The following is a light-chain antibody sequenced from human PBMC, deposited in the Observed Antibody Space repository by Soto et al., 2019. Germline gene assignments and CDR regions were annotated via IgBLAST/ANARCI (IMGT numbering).Light chain of an antibody. CDR2: GAS. Sequence: EIVMTQSPATLSVSPGERATLSCRASQSVSSNLAWYQQKPGQAPRLLIYGASTRATGIPARFSGSGSGTEFTLTISSLPSEDFAISFCQQYNHWPPDRTFGQGTKVEIK. J-gene: IGKJ1*01. CDR1: QSVSSN. CDR3: QQYNHWPPDRT. V-gene: IGKV3-15*01.